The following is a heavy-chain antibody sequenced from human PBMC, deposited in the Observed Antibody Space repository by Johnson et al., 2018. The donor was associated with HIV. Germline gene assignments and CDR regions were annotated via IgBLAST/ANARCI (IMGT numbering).Heavy chain of an antibody. CDR1: GFTFSSYG. V-gene: IGHV3-33*06. J-gene: IGHJ3*02. D-gene: IGHD1-26*01. CDR2: IWYDGSNK. CDR3: AKDLFTEREDDAFDI. Sequence: QMLFVESGGGVVQPGRSLRLSCTASGFTFSSYGIHWVRQAPVKGLEWVALIWYDGSNKYYADSVKGRFTISRDNSKNTLYLQMNSLRAEDTAVYYCAKDLFTEREDDAFDIWGQGTMVTVSS.